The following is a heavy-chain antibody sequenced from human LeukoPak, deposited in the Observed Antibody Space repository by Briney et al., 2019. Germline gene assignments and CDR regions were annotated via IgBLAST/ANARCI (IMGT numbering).Heavy chain of an antibody. Sequence: SETLSLTCSDSGGSISSSSDYWGWIRRPPGKGLEWIGSIYHSGSTYYIPSLKSRVTISVDTSKNQFSPKLSSVTAADTAVYYCARDYGDHVIHWYDPWGQGTLVTVPS. CDR3: ARDYGDHVIHWYDP. D-gene: IGHD4-17*01. CDR1: GGSISSSSDY. CDR2: IYHSGST. V-gene: IGHV4-39*01. J-gene: IGHJ5*02.